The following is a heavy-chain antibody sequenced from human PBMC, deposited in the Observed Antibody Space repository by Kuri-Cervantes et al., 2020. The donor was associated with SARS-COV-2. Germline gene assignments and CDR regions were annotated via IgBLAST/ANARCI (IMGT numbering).Heavy chain of an antibody. D-gene: IGHD6-19*01. CDR2: IIPIFGTA. CDR3: ARHSGSGWTGNWFDP. J-gene: IGHJ5*02. Sequence: SVKVSCKASGSTFSSYAISWVRQAPGQGLEWMGGIIPIFGTANYAQKFQGRVTITADKSTSTAYMELSSLRSEDTAVYYCARHSGSGWTGNWFDPWGQGTLVTVSS. V-gene: IGHV1-69*06. CDR1: GSTFSSYA.